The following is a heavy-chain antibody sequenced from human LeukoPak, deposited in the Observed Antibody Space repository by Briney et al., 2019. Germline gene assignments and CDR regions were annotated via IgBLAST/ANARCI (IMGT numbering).Heavy chain of an antibody. Sequence: GGSPRLSCAASGFTFSTYTLNWVRQAPGKGLEWVSSMSSTSSYIYYADSVKGRFTISRDNAKNSLYLQMNSLRVEDTAVYYCAAGLVTPYWGQGTLVTVSS. CDR3: AAGLVTPY. J-gene: IGHJ4*02. CDR1: GFTFSTYT. D-gene: IGHD3/OR15-3a*01. V-gene: IGHV3-21*01. CDR2: MSSTSSYI.